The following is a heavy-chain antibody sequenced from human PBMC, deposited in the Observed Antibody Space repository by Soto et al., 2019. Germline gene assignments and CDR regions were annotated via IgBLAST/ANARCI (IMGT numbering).Heavy chain of an antibody. CDR3: ARDRRTDWAVGSGSITNNNWFDP. Sequence: QVQLVQSGAEVKKPGASVKVSCKASGYTFTSYGISWVRQAPGQGLEWMGWISAYNGNTNYAQKLQGRVTMTTDTATSTAYMELRSLRSDDTAVYYWARDRRTDWAVGSGSITNNNWFDPWGQGTLVTVSS. CDR1: GYTFTSYG. J-gene: IGHJ5*02. D-gene: IGHD3-9*01. CDR2: ISAYNGNT. V-gene: IGHV1-18*01.